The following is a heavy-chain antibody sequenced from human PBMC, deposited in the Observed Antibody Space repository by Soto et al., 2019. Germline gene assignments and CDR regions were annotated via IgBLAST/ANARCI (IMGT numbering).Heavy chain of an antibody. CDR3: AKEAAAGADDAFDI. V-gene: IGHV3-30*18. CDR2: ISYDGSNK. CDR1: GFTFSSYG. Sequence: QVQLVESGGGVVQPGRSLRLSCAASGFTFSSYGMHWVRQAPGKGLEWVAVISYDGSNKYYADSVKGRFTISRDNSKNTLYLQMNSLGAEDTAVYYCAKEAAAGADDAFDIWGQGTMVTVSS. J-gene: IGHJ3*02. D-gene: IGHD6-13*01.